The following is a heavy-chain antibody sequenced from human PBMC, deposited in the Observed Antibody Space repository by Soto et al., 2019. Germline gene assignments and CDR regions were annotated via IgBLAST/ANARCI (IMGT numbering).Heavy chain of an antibody. CDR1: GGSISSYY. V-gene: IGHV4-59*01. J-gene: IGHJ6*03. Sequence: SETLSLTCTVSGGSISSYYWSWIRQPPGKGLEWIGYIYYSGSTNYNPSLKSRVTISVDTSKDQFSLKLSSVTAADTAVYYCARGDYDRYYYYYYMDVWGKGTTVTVSS. D-gene: IGHD4-17*01. CDR2: IYYSGST. CDR3: ARGDYDRYYYYYYMDV.